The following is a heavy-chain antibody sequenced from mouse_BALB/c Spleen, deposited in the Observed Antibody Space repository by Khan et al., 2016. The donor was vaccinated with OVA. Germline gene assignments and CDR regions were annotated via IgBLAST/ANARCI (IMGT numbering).Heavy chain of an antibody. CDR3: ANGNYSWFAY. D-gene: IGHD2-1*01. CDR1: GFTFSSFA. J-gene: IGHJ3*01. CDR2: ISSAGTYT. V-gene: IGHV5-9-3*01. Sequence: EVQLVETGGGLVKPGGSLKLSCAASGFTFSSFAMSWVRQTPEKRLEWVATISSAGTYTYYPDSVKGRFTISRDNAKNTLYLQMNSLRSEDTAMYYCANGNYSWFAYWGQGTLVTVSA.